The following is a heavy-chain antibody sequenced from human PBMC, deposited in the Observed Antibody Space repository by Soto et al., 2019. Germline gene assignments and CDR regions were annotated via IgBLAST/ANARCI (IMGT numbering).Heavy chain of an antibody. J-gene: IGHJ6*02. D-gene: IGHD3-3*01. V-gene: IGHV1-69*13. Sequence: GASVKVSCKASGCTFSSYAISWVRQAPGQGLEWMGGIIPIFGTANYAQKFQGRVTITADESTGTAYMELSSLRSEDTAVYYRAAYYDFWSGNPPQPLYYYYGMDVWGQGTTVTVSS. CDR3: AAYYDFWSGNPPQPLYYYYGMDV. CDR2: IIPIFGTA. CDR1: GCTFSSYA.